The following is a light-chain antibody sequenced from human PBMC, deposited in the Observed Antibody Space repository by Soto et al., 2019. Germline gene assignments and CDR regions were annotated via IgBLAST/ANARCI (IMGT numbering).Light chain of an antibody. CDR3: QKYTSAPSLA. Sequence: DIQMTQSPSSLSASVGDRVTITYRASQGISNFLAWYQHKPGKVPKLLIYAASTLQLGVPSRFSGSGSGTGFTLTISSLQPEDVATYYCQKYTSAPSLAFGGGTKVEIK. V-gene: IGKV1-27*01. J-gene: IGKJ4*01. CDR1: QGISNF. CDR2: AAS.